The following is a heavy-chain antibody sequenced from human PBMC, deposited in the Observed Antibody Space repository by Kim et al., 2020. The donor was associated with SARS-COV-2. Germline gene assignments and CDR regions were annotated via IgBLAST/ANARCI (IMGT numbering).Heavy chain of an antibody. CDR1: GGSISSSNW. V-gene: IGHV4-4*02. Sequence: SETLSLTCAVSGGSISSSNWWSWVRQPPGKGLEWIGEIYHSGSTNYNPSLKSRVTISVDKSKNQFSLKLSSVTAADTAVYYCAREQGGDDYYGSGSIDYWGQGTLVTVSS. D-gene: IGHD3-10*01. J-gene: IGHJ4*02. CDR2: IYHSGST. CDR3: AREQGGDDYYGSGSIDY.